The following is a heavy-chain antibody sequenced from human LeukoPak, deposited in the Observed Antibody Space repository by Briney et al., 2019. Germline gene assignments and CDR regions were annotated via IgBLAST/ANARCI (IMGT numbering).Heavy chain of an antibody. J-gene: IGHJ6*03. Sequence: PGGSLRLSCAASGFTFSSYSMNWVRQAPGKGLEWVSSISRSSSYKYYADSVKGRFTISRDNAKNSLYLQMNSLRAEDTAVYYCAREGSHYYMDVWGKGTTVTVSS. CDR2: ISRSSSYK. V-gene: IGHV3-21*01. CDR1: GFTFSSYS. D-gene: IGHD6-13*01. CDR3: AREGSHYYMDV.